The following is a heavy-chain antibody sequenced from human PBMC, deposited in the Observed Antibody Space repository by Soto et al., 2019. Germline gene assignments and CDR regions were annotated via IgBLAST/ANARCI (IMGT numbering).Heavy chain of an antibody. CDR3: AKSRDYSGYDEYYFDY. Sequence: LRLSCAASGFTFSSYAMSWVRQAPGKGLEWVSAISGSGGSTYYADSVKGRFTISRDNSKNALYLQMNSLRAEDTAVYYCAKSRDYSGYDEYYFDYWGQGTLVTVSS. CDR1: GFTFSSYA. V-gene: IGHV3-23*01. D-gene: IGHD5-12*01. CDR2: ISGSGGST. J-gene: IGHJ4*02.